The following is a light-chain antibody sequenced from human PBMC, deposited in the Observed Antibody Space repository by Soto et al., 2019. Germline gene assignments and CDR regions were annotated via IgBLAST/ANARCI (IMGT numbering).Light chain of an antibody. CDR2: GSF. CDR3: QQYGDSIT. J-gene: IGKJ4*01. Sequence: TVLTQSPGSLSLSSGERATLSCRASHTVVSNNLAWYQHRPGQPPRLLIYGSFNRATGIPDRFSGSVAGRDHTLIISRLDPEDSAVYYCQQYGDSITFGGGTKLEIK. CDR1: HTVVSNN. V-gene: IGKV3-20*01.